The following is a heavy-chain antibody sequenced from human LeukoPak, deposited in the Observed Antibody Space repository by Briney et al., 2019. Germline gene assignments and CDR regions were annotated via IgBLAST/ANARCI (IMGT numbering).Heavy chain of an antibody. CDR2: ISSSSSYI. CDR3: ARDVQGDY. Sequence: GGSLRLSCAASGFTFSSYSMNWVRQAPGKGLEWVSSISSSSSYIYYADSVKGRFTISRDNAKNSLYLQVNSLRAEDTAVYYCARDVQGDYWGQGTLVTVSS. J-gene: IGHJ4*02. V-gene: IGHV3-21*01. CDR1: GFTFSSYS.